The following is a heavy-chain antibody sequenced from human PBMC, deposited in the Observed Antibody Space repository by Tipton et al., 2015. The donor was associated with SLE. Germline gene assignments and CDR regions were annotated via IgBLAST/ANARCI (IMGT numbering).Heavy chain of an antibody. V-gene: IGHV4-4*08. CDR3: ARVGVITPDAFDI. J-gene: IGHJ3*02. CDR1: GASINSNY. Sequence: LRLSCTVSGASINSNYWTWFRQPPGKGLEWIGYLYTSGTTKYNPPLQSRVTISVDTPKNQFSLKLNSVTAADTAVYYCARVGVITPDAFDIWGEGTMVTVSS. D-gene: IGHD2-8*01. CDR2: LYTSGTT.